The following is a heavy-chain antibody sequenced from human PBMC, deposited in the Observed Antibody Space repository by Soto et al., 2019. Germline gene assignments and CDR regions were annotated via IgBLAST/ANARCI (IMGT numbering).Heavy chain of an antibody. Sequence: ASVKVSCKPSGYSFSNFYVHWVRQAPGQGLEWMGIIDPSSGTTSYTQKFQERVTMTRDTSMSTVYMELSRLRSEDTAVYYCARGAVVVPNGLIAGMDVWGLGTTVTVS. J-gene: IGHJ6*02. CDR2: IDPSSGTT. CDR1: GYSFSNFY. V-gene: IGHV1-46*01. D-gene: IGHD2-15*01. CDR3: ARGAVVVPNGLIAGMDV.